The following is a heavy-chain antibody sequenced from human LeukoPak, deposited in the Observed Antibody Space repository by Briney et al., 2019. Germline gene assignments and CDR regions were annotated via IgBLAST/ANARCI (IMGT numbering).Heavy chain of an antibody. Sequence: ASVTVSCKASGYIFTGYYMHWVRQAPGQGLEWMGWINPNSGVTNYAQKFQGRVTMTRDTSINTVYMELSSLRSDDTAVYYCARDASGYDPWGQGTLVTVSS. CDR1: GYIFTGYY. CDR3: ARDASGYDP. V-gene: IGHV1-2*02. J-gene: IGHJ5*02. D-gene: IGHD5-12*01. CDR2: INPNSGVT.